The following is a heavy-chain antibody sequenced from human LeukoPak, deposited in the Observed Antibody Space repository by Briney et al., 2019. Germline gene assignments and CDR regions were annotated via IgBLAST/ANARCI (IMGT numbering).Heavy chain of an antibody. CDR2: IWYDASNK. CDR3: AKGPGNPRAYFDY. Sequence: GRSLRLSCAASGFTFSSYGMLCVRQAPGKGLEGVGLIWYDASNKYYADSVKGRFTISRDNSKNTLYLQTNSLRAEDTAVYYCAKGPGNPRAYFDYWGQGTLVTVSS. J-gene: IGHJ4*02. V-gene: IGHV3-33*06. D-gene: IGHD4-4*01. CDR1: GFTFSSYG.